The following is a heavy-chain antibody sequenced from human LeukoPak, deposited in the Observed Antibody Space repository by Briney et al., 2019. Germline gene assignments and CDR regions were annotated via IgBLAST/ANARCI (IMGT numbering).Heavy chain of an antibody. J-gene: IGHJ4*02. V-gene: IGHV1-8*01. CDR3: ARGRGGGHFDY. D-gene: IGHD3-10*01. CDR2: INPNTGTT. Sequence: ASEKVSCKASGYTFTSYDINWVRQAAGQGLEWMGWINPNTGTTDYAQKFQGRVTVTRDTSISTAYMDLSSLRSDDTAVYYCARGRGGGHFDYWGQGTLVTVSS. CDR1: GYTFTSYD.